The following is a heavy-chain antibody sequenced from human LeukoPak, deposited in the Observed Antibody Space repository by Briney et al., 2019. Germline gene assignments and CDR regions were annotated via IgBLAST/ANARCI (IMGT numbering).Heavy chain of an antibody. J-gene: IGHJ6*02. V-gene: IGHV3-7*01. CDR3: ARDAAPADTTYYYYGLDV. D-gene: IGHD2-2*01. Sequence: PGGSRRLSCVASGFTLSDYWMTWVRQAPGKGLEWVANIRHDGSEKYYVDSVKGRFTVSRDNAKNSLYLQLSSLRAEDTAVYYCARDAAPADTTYYYYGLDVWGHGTTVTVSS. CDR1: GFTLSDYW. CDR2: IRHDGSEK.